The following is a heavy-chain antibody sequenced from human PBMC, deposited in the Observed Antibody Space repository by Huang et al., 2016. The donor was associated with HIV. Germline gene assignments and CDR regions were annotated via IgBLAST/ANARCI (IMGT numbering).Heavy chain of an antibody. CDR3: ARGSLEYSVSSSLDY. Sequence: VQLLQSGAEVKKPGSSLKVPCKASGGPFSSYAIAWVRQAPGQGLEWMASLMPVFDSPNYAQKWQGRIRVTADESTSTVYMELRDLRPDDTAVYVCARGSLEYSVSSSLDYWGQGTHVTVSS. D-gene: IGHD4-4*01. J-gene: IGHJ4*02. CDR1: GGPFSSYA. CDR2: LMPVFDSP. V-gene: IGHV1-69*13.